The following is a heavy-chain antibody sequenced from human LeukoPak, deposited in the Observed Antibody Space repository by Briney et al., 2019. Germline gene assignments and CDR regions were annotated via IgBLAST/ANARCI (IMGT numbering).Heavy chain of an antibody. CDR3: AKDQWNPDF. CDR2: VWDDGSSQ. V-gene: IGHV3-33*06. D-gene: IGHD6-19*01. CDR1: GFTFGSYG. J-gene: IGHJ4*02. Sequence: GGSLRLSCAASGFTFGSYGMHWVRQAPGKGLEWVAVVWDDGSSQNYADSVKGRFTISRDNSKNLVFLQMNSLRAEDTAVYYCAKDQWNPDFWGQGTLVSVSS.